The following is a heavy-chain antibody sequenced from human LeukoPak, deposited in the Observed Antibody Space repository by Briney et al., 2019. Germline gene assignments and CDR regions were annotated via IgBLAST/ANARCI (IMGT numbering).Heavy chain of an antibody. CDR1: GDSVSSNSAA. D-gene: IGHD2-2*01. CDR3: ARGVVPALTTPNWFDP. CDR2: TYYRSKWYN. J-gene: IGHJ5*02. Sequence: SQTLSLTCAISGDSVSSNSAAWNWIRQSPSRGLEWLGRTYYRSKWYNDYAVFVKSRITINPDTSKNLFSLQLNSVTPEDTAVYYCARGVVPALTTPNWFDPWGQGTLVTVSS. V-gene: IGHV6-1*01.